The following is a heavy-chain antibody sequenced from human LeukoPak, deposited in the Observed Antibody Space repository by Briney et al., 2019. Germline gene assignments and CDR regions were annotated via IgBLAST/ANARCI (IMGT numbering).Heavy chain of an antibody. V-gene: IGHV3-23*01. D-gene: IGHD2-2*01. CDR3: VKAGYGGPTNCLFDY. CDR1: GFIFSNSA. Sequence: GGSLRLSCEASGFIFSNSAFSWVRQAPGKGLEWVSAISTSGGDAYYADSVKGRFTISRDTSKNTLYLQMNSLRAEDTAVYYCVKAGYGGPTNCLFDYWGQGTLVTVSS. CDR2: ISTSGGDA. J-gene: IGHJ4*02.